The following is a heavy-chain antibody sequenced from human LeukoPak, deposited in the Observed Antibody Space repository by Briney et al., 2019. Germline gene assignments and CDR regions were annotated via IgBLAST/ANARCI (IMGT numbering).Heavy chain of an antibody. CDR1: GGSISSSSYY. D-gene: IGHD3-10*01. Sequence: SETRSLTCTVSGGSISSSSYYWGWIRQPPGKGLEWIGSIYYSGSTYYNPSLKSRVTISVDTSKNQFSLKLSSVTAADTAVYYCARDQGLTYYYGSGSYIVGYFDYWGQGTLVTVSS. V-gene: IGHV4-39*02. J-gene: IGHJ4*02. CDR2: IYYSGST. CDR3: ARDQGLTYYYGSGSYIVGYFDY.